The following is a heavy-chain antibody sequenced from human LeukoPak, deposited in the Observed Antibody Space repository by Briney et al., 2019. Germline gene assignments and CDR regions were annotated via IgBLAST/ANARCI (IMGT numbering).Heavy chain of an antibody. V-gene: IGHV4-34*01. Sequence: SETLSLTCAVYGGSFSGYYWSWIRQPPGKGLEWVGEVNHSGSANYNPYLKSQVTISVDTSKNQFSLKLSSVTAADTAVYYCARVSGIYYNLDFWGQGTLVTASS. CDR3: ARVSGIYYNLDF. CDR2: VNHSGSA. CDR1: GGSFSGYY. J-gene: IGHJ4*02. D-gene: IGHD1-26*01.